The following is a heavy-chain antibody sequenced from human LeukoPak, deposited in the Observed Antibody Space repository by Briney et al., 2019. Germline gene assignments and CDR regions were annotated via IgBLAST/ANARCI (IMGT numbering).Heavy chain of an antibody. CDR2: ISGRGSNT. Sequence: GGSLRLSCAASGFTFSSYAMSWVRQAPGKGLEWVSAISGRGSNTYYADSVKGRFTISRNNSQNTSYLQMNSLRAEDTAVYYCAKTGDYFDSSGYYRPDAFDIWGRGTMVTVSS. CDR3: AKTGDYFDSSGYYRPDAFDI. CDR1: GFTFSSYA. J-gene: IGHJ3*02. D-gene: IGHD3-22*01. V-gene: IGHV3-23*01.